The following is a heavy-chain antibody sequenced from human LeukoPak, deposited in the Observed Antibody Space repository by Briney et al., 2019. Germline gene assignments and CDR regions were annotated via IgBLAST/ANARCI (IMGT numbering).Heavy chain of an antibody. V-gene: IGHV3-66*01. CDR2: IYSGGST. J-gene: IGHJ2*01. D-gene: IGHD2-8*01. Sequence: PGGSLRLSCAASGFTVSSNYMTWVRQAPGQGLEWVSVIYSGGSTYYADSVKGRFTISRDNSKNTLYLQMNSLRAEDTAVYYCARRYCTNGVCYTGWYFDLWGRGTLVTVSS. CDR3: ARRYCTNGVCYTGWYFDL. CDR1: GFTVSSNY.